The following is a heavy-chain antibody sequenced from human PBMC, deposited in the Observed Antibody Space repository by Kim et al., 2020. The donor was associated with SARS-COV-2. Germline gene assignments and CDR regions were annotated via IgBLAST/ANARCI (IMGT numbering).Heavy chain of an antibody. V-gene: IGHV4-34*01. J-gene: IGHJ4*02. D-gene: IGHD6-19*01. CDR3: ARGSVAVDY. CDR2: INHSGST. Sequence: SETLSLTCAVYGGSFSGYYWSWIRQPPGKGLEWIGEINHSGSTNYNPSLKSRVTISVDTSKNQFSLKLSSVTAADTAVYYCARGSVAVDYWGQGTLVTVSS. CDR1: GGSFSGYY.